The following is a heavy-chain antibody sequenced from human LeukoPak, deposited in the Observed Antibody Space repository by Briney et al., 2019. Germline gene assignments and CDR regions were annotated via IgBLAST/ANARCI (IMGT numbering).Heavy chain of an antibody. CDR3: ANTHCDSSPIVWNF. CDR2: LSDAGVRI. Sequence: GGSLRLSCTASGFNFGNYGMSWVRQAPWKGLERVSGLSDAGVRIFYADSVRGRFTVSRDNSKNTLYLQMDSLRAEDTAVYYCANTHCDSSPIVWNFWGQGTLVTVSS. CDR1: GFNFGNYG. D-gene: IGHD6-6*01. V-gene: IGHV3-23*01. J-gene: IGHJ4*02.